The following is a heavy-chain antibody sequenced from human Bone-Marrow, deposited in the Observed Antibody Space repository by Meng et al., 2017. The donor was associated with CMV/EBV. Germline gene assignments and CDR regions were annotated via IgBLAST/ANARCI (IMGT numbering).Heavy chain of an antibody. J-gene: IGHJ6*02. Sequence: GGSLRLSCAASGFTFSNAWMSWVRQAPGKGLEWVSAISGSGGSTYYNPSLKSRVTISVDTSKNQFSLKLSSVTAADTAVYYCARGDCSSTSCYPYYGMDVWGQGTTVTVSS. CDR1: GFTFSNAW. D-gene: IGHD2-2*01. V-gene: IGHV3-23*02. CDR2: ISGSGGST. CDR3: ARGDCSSTSCYPYYGMDV.